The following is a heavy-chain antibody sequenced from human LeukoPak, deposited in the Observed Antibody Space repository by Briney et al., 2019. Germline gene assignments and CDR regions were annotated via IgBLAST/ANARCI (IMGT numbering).Heavy chain of an antibody. D-gene: IGHD7-27*01. CDR3: ASNWGYSQGH. CDR1: SGSIGSSNW. CDR2: ISLGGNT. V-gene: IGHV4-4*02. J-gene: IGHJ4*02. Sequence: SETLSHTCTVSSGSIGSSNWWSWVRQTPGKGLEWIGEISLGGNTNHNPSLRSRVTISVDQSKNQLFLKLTSVTAADTAIYYCASNWGYSQGHWGQGILVTVSS.